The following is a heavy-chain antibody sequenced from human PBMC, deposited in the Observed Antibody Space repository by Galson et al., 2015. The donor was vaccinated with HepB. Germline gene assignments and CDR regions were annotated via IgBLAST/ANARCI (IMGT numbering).Heavy chain of an antibody. CDR3: AREKQLGRFDY. D-gene: IGHD6-13*01. CDR1: GFTFSSYG. Sequence: LRLSCAASGFTFSSYGMHWVRQAPGKGLEWVAVIWYDGSNKYYADSVKGRFTISRDNSKNTLYLQMNSLRAEDTAVYYCAREKQLGRFDYWGQGTLVTVSS. J-gene: IGHJ4*02. CDR2: IWYDGSNK. V-gene: IGHV3-33*01.